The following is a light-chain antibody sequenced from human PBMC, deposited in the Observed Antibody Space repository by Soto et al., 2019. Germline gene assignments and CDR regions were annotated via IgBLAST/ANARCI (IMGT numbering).Light chain of an antibody. J-gene: IGKJ1*01. CDR1: QNIYSN. CDR2: RAS. CDR3: LQYHNLWA. V-gene: IGKV3-15*01. Sequence: IVMTSTVATRSVTEEGVDTRSCRASQNIYSNIAWYQQRPGQAPRLLIYRASTRATGVPARFSGSGSGTDFTLPISSLQSEDFTVYSCLQYHNLWAFGQGTKVDIK.